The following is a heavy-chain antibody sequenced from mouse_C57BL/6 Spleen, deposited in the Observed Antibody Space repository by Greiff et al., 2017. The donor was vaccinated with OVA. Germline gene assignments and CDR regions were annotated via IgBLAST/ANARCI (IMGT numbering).Heavy chain of an antibody. J-gene: IGHJ1*03. CDR1: GFTFSDYG. CDR2: ISSGSSTI. D-gene: IGHD2-5*01. CDR3: ARGDYSNYYWYFDV. Sequence: EVHLVESGGGLVKPGGSLKLSCAASGFTFSDYGMHWVCQAPEKGLEWVAYISSGSSTIYYADTVKGRFTISRDNAKNTLFLQMTSLRSEDTAMYYCARGDYSNYYWYFDVWGTGTTVTVSS. V-gene: IGHV5-17*01.